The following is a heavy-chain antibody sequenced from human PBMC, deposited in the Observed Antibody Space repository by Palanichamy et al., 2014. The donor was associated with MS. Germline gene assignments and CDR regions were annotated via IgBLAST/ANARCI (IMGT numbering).Heavy chain of an antibody. CDR1: GFNLSDYW. CDR3: GRYTTSHPG. Sequence: EVQLLESGGGSVQPGGSLRLSCAVSGFNLSDYWIHWVRQPPGKGLMWASRISPDGSSASYADSVEGRFTISRDNAKDTAYLQMNSLRVEDTAVYYCGRYTTSHPGWGQGTLVTVSS. V-gene: IGHV3-74*01. J-gene: IGHJ4*02. CDR2: ISPDGSSA. D-gene: IGHD2-2*01.